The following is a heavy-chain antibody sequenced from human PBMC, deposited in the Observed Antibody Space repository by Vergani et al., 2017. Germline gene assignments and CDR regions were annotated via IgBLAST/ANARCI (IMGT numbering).Heavy chain of an antibody. D-gene: IGHD3-10*01. J-gene: IGHJ4*02. CDR2: ISAYNGNT. Sequence: QVQLVQSGAEVKKPGASVKVSCKASGYTFSTYGISWVRQAPGQGLEWMGWISAYNGNTNYPEKFQGRLTMTTDTSTRTAYMELRSLRSDDTAVYYCARSRIYYGAGSPDYWGQGTLVTVSS. V-gene: IGHV1-18*01. CDR1: GYTFSTYG. CDR3: ARSRIYYGAGSPDY.